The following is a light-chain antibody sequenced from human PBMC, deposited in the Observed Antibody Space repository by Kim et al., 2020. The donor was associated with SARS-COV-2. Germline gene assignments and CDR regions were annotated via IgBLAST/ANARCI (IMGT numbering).Light chain of an antibody. CDR3: QSGDSSGTYRV. CDR2: KDS. V-gene: IGLV3-25*03. CDR1: AFPKQY. Sequence: SYELTQPPSVSVSTGQTARITCSGDAFPKQYAYWYQQKPGQAPVLVIYKDSERPSGIPSRFSGYSSGTTVTLPIRGVQAEDEADYYCQSGDSSGTYRVFG. J-gene: IGLJ3*02.